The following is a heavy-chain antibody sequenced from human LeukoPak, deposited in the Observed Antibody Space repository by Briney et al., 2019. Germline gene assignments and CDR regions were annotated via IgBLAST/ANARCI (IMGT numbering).Heavy chain of an antibody. CDR2: ISYDGSNR. V-gene: IGHV3-30*03. Sequence: PGGSLRLSCAASGFTFSSYWMHWVRQAPGKGLVWVAVISYDGSNRYYADSVKGRFTISRDISKNTLYLQMNSLRAEDTAVYYCARRAGGYSHPYDYWGQGILVTVSS. CDR1: GFTFSSYW. CDR3: ARRAGGYSHPYDY. J-gene: IGHJ4*02. D-gene: IGHD4-23*01.